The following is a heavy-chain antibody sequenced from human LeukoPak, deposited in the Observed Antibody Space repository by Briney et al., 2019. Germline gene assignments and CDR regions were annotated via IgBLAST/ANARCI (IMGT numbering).Heavy chain of an antibody. CDR1: GGSISSSSYY. V-gene: IGHV4-39*07. Sequence: PSETLSLTCTVSGGSISSSSYYWGWIRQPPGKGLEWIGEINHSGSTNYNPSLKSRVTISVDTSKNQFSLKLSSVTAADTAVYYCARDRRQGYSYGFYYYYGMDVWGQGTTVTVSS. D-gene: IGHD5-18*01. CDR3: ARDRRQGYSYGFYYYYGMDV. J-gene: IGHJ6*02. CDR2: INHSGST.